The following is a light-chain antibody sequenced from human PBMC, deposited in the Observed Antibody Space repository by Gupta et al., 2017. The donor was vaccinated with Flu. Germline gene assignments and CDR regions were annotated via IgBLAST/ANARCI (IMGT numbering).Light chain of an antibody. V-gene: IGKV3-11*01. CDR2: DAS. Sequence: EIVLTQSPATLSLSPGERATLSCRASQSVGKSLAWYQQKPGQAPRLIISDASYRATGIPARFSGSGSGTDFTLTISSREPEDFATYYCQQRANWPPLTFGGGTKVEI. CDR1: QSVGKS. CDR3: QQRANWPPLT. J-gene: IGKJ4*01.